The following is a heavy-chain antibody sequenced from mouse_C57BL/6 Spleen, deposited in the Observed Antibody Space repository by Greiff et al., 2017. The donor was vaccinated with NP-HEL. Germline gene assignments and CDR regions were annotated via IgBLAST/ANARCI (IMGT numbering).Heavy chain of an antibody. Sequence: EGKRVESGGGLVQPGGSLSLSCAASGFTFTDYYMSWVRQPPGKALEWLGFIRNKANGYTTEYSASVKGRFTISRDNSQSILYLQMNALRAEDSATYYCARSSGSYFYYAMDYWGQGTSVTVSS. V-gene: IGHV7-3*01. J-gene: IGHJ4*01. D-gene: IGHD1-1*02. CDR1: GFTFTDYY. CDR2: IRNKANGYTT. CDR3: ARSSGSYFYYAMDY.